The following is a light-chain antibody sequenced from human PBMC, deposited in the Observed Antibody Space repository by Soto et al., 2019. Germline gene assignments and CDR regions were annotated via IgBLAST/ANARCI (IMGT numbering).Light chain of an antibody. CDR1: QSVSSNY. CDR2: GAS. CDR3: QQYGSSPPYT. V-gene: IGKV3-20*01. Sequence: EIVLTQSPGTLSLSPGERATLSCRASQSVSSNYLAWYQQKPGQAPRLLIYGASSRATGIPDRFSGSGYGTDFTLTISRLEPEDFAVYYCQQYGSSPPYTFGQGTKLEIK. J-gene: IGKJ2*01.